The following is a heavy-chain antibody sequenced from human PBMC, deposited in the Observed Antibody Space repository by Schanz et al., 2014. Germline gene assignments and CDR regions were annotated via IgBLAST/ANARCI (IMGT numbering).Heavy chain of an antibody. Sequence: VQLVESGGGLVQPGGSLRLSCAASGFTFSDHYMDWVRQAPGKGLEWVSGISGSGGSTYYADSVKGRFTISRENAKNSVSLQMRRLRVEDTAVYYCASGVHVSSLQKGLQFWGRGTLVIVSS. CDR1: GFTFSDHY. D-gene: IGHD3-10*01. CDR2: ISGSGGST. CDR3: ASGVHVSSLQKGLQF. J-gene: IGHJ1*01. V-gene: IGHV3-11*04.